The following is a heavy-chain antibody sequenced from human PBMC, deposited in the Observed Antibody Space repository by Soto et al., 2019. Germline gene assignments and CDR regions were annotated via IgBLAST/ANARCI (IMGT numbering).Heavy chain of an antibody. V-gene: IGHV1-18*04. D-gene: IGHD5-18*01. J-gene: IGHJ4*02. CDR2: ISAYNGNT. CDR1: GYSMTIYG. CDR3: ARARAMVILDY. Sequence: ALVKVACKASGYSMTIYGVSCGRQATGQGLEWMGWISAYNGNTNYAQKLQGRVTMTTDTSTSTAYMELRSLRSDDTAVYYCARARAMVILDYWGQGTLVTVSS.